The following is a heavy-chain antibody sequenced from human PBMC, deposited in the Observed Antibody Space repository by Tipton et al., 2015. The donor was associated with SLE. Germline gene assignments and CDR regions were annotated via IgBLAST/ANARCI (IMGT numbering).Heavy chain of an antibody. CDR2: ISGSGGST. V-gene: IGHV3-23*01. D-gene: IGHD3-22*01. Sequence: TLSLTCAASGFTFSSYAMSWVRQAPGKGLEWVSAISGSGGSTYYADSVKGRFTISRDNSKNTLYLQMNSLRAEDTAVYYCAKVRLPLYYYDSSGYSSTDAFDIWGQGTMVTVSS. CDR1: GFTFSSYA. CDR3: AKVRLPLYYYDSSGYSSTDAFDI. J-gene: IGHJ3*02.